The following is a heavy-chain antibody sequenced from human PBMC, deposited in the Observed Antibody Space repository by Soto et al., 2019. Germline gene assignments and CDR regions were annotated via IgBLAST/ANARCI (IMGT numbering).Heavy chain of an antibody. CDR1: GGSINNHY. CDR3: ARHWAGYCSGGSCYRCDEIDY. CDR2: IYYTGST. Sequence: PSETLSLTCTVSGGSINNHYWSWIRQPPGKGLEWIGYIYYTGSTNYNPSLKSRVTISVDTSKNQFSLKLSSVTAADTAVYYCARHWAGYCSGGSCYRCDEIDYWGQGTLVTVSS. J-gene: IGHJ4*02. V-gene: IGHV4-59*08. D-gene: IGHD2-15*01.